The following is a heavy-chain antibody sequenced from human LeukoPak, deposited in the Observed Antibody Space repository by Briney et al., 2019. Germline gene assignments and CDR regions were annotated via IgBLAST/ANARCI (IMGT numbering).Heavy chain of an antibody. CDR3: ARVFGNGDYVPRYYYYYYMDV. CDR1: GGSISSYY. V-gene: IGHV4-59*01. D-gene: IGHD4-17*01. CDR2: IYYSGST. J-gene: IGHJ6*03. Sequence: SETLSLTCTVSGGSISSYYWSWIRQPPGKGLEWIGYIYYSGSTNYNPSLKSRVTISVDTSKNQFSLKLSSVTAADTAVYYCARVFGNGDYVPRYYYYYYMDVWGKGTTVTVSS.